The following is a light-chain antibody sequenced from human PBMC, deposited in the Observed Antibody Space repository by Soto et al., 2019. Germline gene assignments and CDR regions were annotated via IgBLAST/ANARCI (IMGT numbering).Light chain of an antibody. CDR2: KAS. CDR3: QKYNSYSWT. CDR1: QSISSW. J-gene: IGKJ1*01. V-gene: IGKV1-5*03. Sequence: DIQMTQSPSTLSASVGDRVTITCRASQSISSWLAWYQQKPGKAPKLLIYKASSLESGVPSRFSGSGSGTEFTLTISSLQPDDFAPYYCQKYNSYSWTFGKGNKVEIK.